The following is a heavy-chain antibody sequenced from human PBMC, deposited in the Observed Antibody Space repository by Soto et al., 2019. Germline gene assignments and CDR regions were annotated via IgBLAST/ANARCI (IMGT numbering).Heavy chain of an antibody. CDR1: GGSFSGYY. D-gene: IGHD1-26*01. CDR2: INHSGST. V-gene: IGHV4-34*01. CDR3: ARGTGVTGAYYYYMDA. J-gene: IGHJ6*03. Sequence: QVQLQQWGAGLLKPSETLSLTCAVYGGSFSGYYWSWIRQPPGKGLEWIGEINHSGSTNYNPSLKSRVTISVDTSKNQFSLKLSSVTAADTAVYYCARGTGVTGAYYYYMDAWGKGTTVTVSS.